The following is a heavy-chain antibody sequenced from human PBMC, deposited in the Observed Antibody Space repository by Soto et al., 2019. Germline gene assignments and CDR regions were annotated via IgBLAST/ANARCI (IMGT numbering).Heavy chain of an antibody. CDR1: GGSISSYY. CDR2: IYYSGST. CDR3: ARAPGTTNFDY. D-gene: IGHD1-7*01. V-gene: IGHV4-59*01. J-gene: IGHJ4*02. Sequence: SETLSLTCTVSGGSISSYYWSWIRQPPGKGLEWIGYIYYSGSTNYNPSLKSRVTISVDTSKNQFSLKLSSVTAADTAVYYCARAPGTTNFDYWGQGTLVTVSS.